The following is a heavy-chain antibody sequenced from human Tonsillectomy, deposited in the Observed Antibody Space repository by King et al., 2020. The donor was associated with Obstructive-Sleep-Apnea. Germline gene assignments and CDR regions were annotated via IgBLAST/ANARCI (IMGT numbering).Heavy chain of an antibody. J-gene: IGHJ4*02. CDR1: GFTFSSYG. V-gene: IGHV3-33*01. Sequence: VQLVESGGGVVQPGRSLRLSCAASGFTFSSYGMHWVRQAPGKGLEWVAVIWCDGSNKYYADSVKGRFTISRDNSKNTLYLQMNSLRAEDTAVYYCARDKGSPTFTFDYWGQGTLVTVSS. D-gene: IGHD2-2*01. CDR2: IWCDGSNK. CDR3: ARDKGSPTFTFDY.